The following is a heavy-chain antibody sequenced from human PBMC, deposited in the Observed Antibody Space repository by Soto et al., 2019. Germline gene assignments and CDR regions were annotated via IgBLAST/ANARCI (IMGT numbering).Heavy chain of an antibody. CDR1: GFIFSNNA. V-gene: IGHV3-23*01. D-gene: IGHD3-22*01. CDR3: AKNSGYYYDAFDI. J-gene: IGHJ3*02. CDR2: ISGSSGST. Sequence: EVQLLESGAGLVQPGGSLRLSCAASGFIFSNNAMSWVRQAPGKGLEWVSAISGSSGSTCYADSVKGRFTISRDNSKNTLYLQMNSLRAEDTALYYCAKNSGYYYDAFDIWGQGTMVTVSS.